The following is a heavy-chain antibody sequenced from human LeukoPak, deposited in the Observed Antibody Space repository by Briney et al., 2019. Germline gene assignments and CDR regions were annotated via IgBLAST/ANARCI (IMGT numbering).Heavy chain of an antibody. CDR1: GFRFNTYW. V-gene: IGHV3-7*01. CDR2: IKQDGNEK. Sequence: GGSLRLSCAASGFRFNTYWMSWVRQAPGKGLEWVANIKQDGNEKYYVDSVKGRFTISRDNAKNSLYLQMNSLRAEDTAVYYCARDLYSSGWSEFDYWGQGTLVTVSS. D-gene: IGHD6-19*01. J-gene: IGHJ4*02. CDR3: ARDLYSSGWSEFDY.